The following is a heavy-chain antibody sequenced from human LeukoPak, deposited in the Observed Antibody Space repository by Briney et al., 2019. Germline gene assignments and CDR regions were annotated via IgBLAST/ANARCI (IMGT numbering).Heavy chain of an antibody. J-gene: IGHJ4*02. CDR2: IYTSGST. D-gene: IGHD5-18*01. CDR1: GGSISSYY. Sequence: PSETLSLTCTVSGGSISSYYWSWIRQPAGKGLEWIGRIYTSGSTNYNPSLKSRVTISVDASKNQFSLRVTSVTAADTAVYYCARDGDTAMVRRFDYWGQGSLVTVSS. CDR3: ARDGDTAMVRRFDY. V-gene: IGHV4-4*07.